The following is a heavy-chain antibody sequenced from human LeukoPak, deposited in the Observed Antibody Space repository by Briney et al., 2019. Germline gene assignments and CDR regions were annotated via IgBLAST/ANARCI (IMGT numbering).Heavy chain of an antibody. CDR3: ARGNGASSGWYGSPGWFDP. CDR1: GGSFSGYS. Sequence: NPSETLSLTCAVYGGSFSGYSWSWIRQPPGKGLEWIGEINHSGSTNYNPSLKSRGTISLDTSKNQFSLKLSSVTAADTAVYYCARGNGASSGWYGSPGWFDPWGQGTLVTVSS. D-gene: IGHD6-19*01. V-gene: IGHV4-34*01. CDR2: INHSGST. J-gene: IGHJ5*02.